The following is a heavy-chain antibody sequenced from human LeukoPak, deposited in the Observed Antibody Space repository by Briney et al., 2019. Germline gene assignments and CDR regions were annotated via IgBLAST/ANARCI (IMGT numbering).Heavy chain of an antibody. D-gene: IGHD6-19*01. CDR3: ATIRMAGTDY. V-gene: IGHV3-21*01. CDR2: ISSSSSYI. CDR1: GFTFSSYS. Sequence: PGGSLRLSCAASGFTFSSYSMNWVRQAPGKGLEWVSSISSSSSYIYYADSVKGRFTTSRDNAKNSLYLQMNSLRAEDTAVYYCATIRMAGTDYWGQGTLVTVSS. J-gene: IGHJ4*02.